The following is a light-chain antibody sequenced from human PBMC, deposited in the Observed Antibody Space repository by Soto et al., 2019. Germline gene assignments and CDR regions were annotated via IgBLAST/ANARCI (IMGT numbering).Light chain of an antibody. CDR1: QSVSNY. V-gene: IGKV3-11*01. Sequence: DIVLTQSPATLSLSPGERATLSCRASQSVSNYLAWYQQKPGQAPRLLIYDASNRATDIPARFSGSGSGTDFTLTISRLEPEDVAVYYCQQRSHWPSFGQGTKLEIK. CDR2: DAS. CDR3: QQRSHWPS. J-gene: IGKJ2*01.